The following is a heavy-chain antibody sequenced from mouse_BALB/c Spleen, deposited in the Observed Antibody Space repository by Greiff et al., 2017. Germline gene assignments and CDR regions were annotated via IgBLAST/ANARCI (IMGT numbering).Heavy chain of an antibody. Sequence: EVKVEESGGGLVKPGGSLKLSCAASGFTFSSYTMSWVRQTPEKRLEWVATISSGGSYTYYPDSVKGRFTISRDNAKNTLYLQMSSLKSEDTAMYYCTRDEGPYGWLDYWGQGTTLTVSS. CDR2: ISSGGSYT. D-gene: IGHD2-2*01. CDR3: TRDEGPYGWLDY. V-gene: IGHV5-6-4*01. CDR1: GFTFSSYT. J-gene: IGHJ2*01.